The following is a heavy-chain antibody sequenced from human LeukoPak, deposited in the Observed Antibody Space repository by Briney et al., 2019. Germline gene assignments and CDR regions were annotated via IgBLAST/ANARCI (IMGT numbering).Heavy chain of an antibody. CDR2: IQSNGNEK. J-gene: IGHJ4*02. Sequence: GGSLRLSCAVSGFTFSDYAMHWVRQPPGKGLEWVASIQSNGNEKYSSDSLKGRFTISRDNSKNTPYLQMNTVRPEDTAVFYCARGFTSWPQGPYHFDYWGQGILIAVSS. V-gene: IGHV3-30*02. CDR3: ARGFTSWPQGPYHFDY. D-gene: IGHD2-2*01. CDR1: GFTFSDYA.